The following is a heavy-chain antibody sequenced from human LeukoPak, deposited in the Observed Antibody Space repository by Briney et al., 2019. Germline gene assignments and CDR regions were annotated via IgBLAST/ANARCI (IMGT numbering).Heavy chain of an antibody. J-gene: IGHJ4*02. CDR1: GFTFSKSW. Sequence: GGSLRLSCAASGFTFSKSWMNWVRQAPGKGLEWVANINPEGTEKRFVDAVEGRFTMSRDNAENSLYLQMNSLRAEDTVTYYCAAWTDRGYNYWGQGSVVAVSP. CDR2: INPEGTEK. V-gene: IGHV3-7*01. D-gene: IGHD3-22*01. CDR3: AAWTDRGYNY.